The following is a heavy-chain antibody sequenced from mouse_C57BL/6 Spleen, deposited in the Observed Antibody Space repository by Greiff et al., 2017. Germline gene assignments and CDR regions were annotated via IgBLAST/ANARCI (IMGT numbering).Heavy chain of an antibody. CDR2: IYPGDGDT. Sequence: VQLQQSGPELVKPGASVKISCKASGYAFSSSWMNWVKQRPGKGLEWIGRIYPGDGDTNYNGKFKGKATLTADKSSSTAYMQLSSLTSEDSAVYFCARGGWLLRAMDYWGQGTSVTVSS. CDR1: GYAFSSSW. J-gene: IGHJ4*01. CDR3: ARGGWLLRAMDY. D-gene: IGHD2-3*01. V-gene: IGHV1-82*01.